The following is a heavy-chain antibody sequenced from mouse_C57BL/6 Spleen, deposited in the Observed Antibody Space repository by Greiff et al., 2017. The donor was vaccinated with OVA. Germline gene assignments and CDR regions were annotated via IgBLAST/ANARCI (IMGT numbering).Heavy chain of an antibody. CDR1: GFTFTDYY. J-gene: IGHJ4*01. D-gene: IGHD2-5*01. Sequence: EVKVEESGGGLVQPGGSLSLSCAASGFTFTDYYMSWVRQPPGKALEWLGFIRNKANGYTTEYSASVKGRFTISRDNSQSILYLQMNALRAEDSATYYCARSLYSNYEDYAMDYWGQGTSVTVSS. CDR2: IRNKANGYTT. V-gene: IGHV7-3*01. CDR3: ARSLYSNYEDYAMDY.